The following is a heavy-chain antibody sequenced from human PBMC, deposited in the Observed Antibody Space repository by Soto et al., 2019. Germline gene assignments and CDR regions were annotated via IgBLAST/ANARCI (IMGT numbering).Heavy chain of an antibody. CDR1: GFTFSNYD. Sequence: EVQLVESGGGLVQPGGSLRLSCAASGFTFSNYDMHWVRQGRGKGLEWVSGIGKAGDTYYVGSVRGRFTTSRENAKNSLYLQMNSLRAGDTAVYYCARGAATGFDDWGQGTLVTVAS. V-gene: IGHV3-13*04. CDR3: ARGAATGFDD. CDR2: IGKAGDT. D-gene: IGHD6-13*01. J-gene: IGHJ4*02.